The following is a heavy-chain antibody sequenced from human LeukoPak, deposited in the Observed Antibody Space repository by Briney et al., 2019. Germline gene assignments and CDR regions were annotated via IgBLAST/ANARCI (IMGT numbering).Heavy chain of an antibody. D-gene: IGHD3-10*01. Sequence: GGSLGLSCAASGFTFSSYWMSWVRQAPGKGLEWVANIKQDGSEKYYVDSVKGRFTISRDNAKNSLYLQMNSLRAEDTAVYYCARDALWFGELPFDYWGQGTLVTVSS. CDR2: IKQDGSEK. J-gene: IGHJ4*02. CDR1: GFTFSSYW. CDR3: ARDALWFGELPFDY. V-gene: IGHV3-7*01.